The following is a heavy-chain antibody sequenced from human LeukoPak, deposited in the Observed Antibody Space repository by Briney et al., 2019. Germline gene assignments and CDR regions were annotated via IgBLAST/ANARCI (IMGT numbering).Heavy chain of an antibody. CDR3: ARSSARGDGYNFAY. D-gene: IGHD5-24*01. CDR2: INHSGST. J-gene: IGHJ4*02. V-gene: IGHV4-34*01. CDR1: GGSFSGYY. Sequence: SETLSLTCAVYGGSFSGYYWSWIRQPPGKGLEWIGDINHSGSTNYNPPLKSRVTISVDTSKNQFSLKLTSVTAAGSAVYYWARSSARGDGYNFAYWGQGNLVTVSS.